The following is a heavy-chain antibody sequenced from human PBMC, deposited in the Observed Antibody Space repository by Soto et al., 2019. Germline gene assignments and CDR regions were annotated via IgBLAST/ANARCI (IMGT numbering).Heavy chain of an antibody. CDR2: ISGSGGST. CDR3: AKSLGCWLYYFDY. D-gene: IGHD3-9*01. CDR1: GFTFSSYA. J-gene: IGHJ4*02. Sequence: EVQLLESGGGLVQPGGSLRLSCAASGFTFSSYAMSWVRQAPGKGLEWVSAISGSGGSTYYADSVKGRFTISRDNSKNTLYLQMNSLRAEDTAVYYWAKSLGCWLYYFDYWGQGTLVTVSS. V-gene: IGHV3-23*01.